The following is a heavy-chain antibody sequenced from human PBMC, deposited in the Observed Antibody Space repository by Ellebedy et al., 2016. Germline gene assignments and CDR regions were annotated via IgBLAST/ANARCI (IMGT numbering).Heavy chain of an antibody. CDR1: GYTFTSYY. J-gene: IGHJ4*02. CDR2: INPSGGST. D-gene: IGHD1-26*01. Sequence: ASVKVSCXASGYTFTSYYMHWVRQAPGQGLEWMGIINPSGGSTSYAQKFQGRVTMTRDTSTSTVYMELSSLRSEDTAVYYCARGVIPKWELLPYYFDYWGQGTLVTVSS. V-gene: IGHV1-46*01. CDR3: ARGVIPKWELLPYYFDY.